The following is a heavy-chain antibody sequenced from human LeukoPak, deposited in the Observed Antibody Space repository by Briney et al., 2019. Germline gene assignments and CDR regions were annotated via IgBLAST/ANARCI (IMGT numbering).Heavy chain of an antibody. CDR3: ARGSPWDYDSSGQFYDAFDI. D-gene: IGHD3-22*01. V-gene: IGHV3-30*03. Sequence: GGSLRLSCAASGFTFSSYGMHWVRQAPGKGLEWVAVISYDGSNKYYADSVKGRFTISRDNSKNTLYLQMNSLRAEDTAVYYCARGSPWDYDSSGQFYDAFDIWGQGTMVTVSS. CDR2: ISYDGSNK. J-gene: IGHJ3*02. CDR1: GFTFSSYG.